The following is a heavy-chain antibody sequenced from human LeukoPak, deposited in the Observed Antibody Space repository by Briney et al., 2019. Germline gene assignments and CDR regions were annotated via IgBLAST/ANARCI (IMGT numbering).Heavy chain of an antibody. CDR3: ARATTASARDH. D-gene: IGHD1-14*01. CDR1: GFNFRAYW. CDR2: LNQDADRE. Sequence: GGSLGLSCAASGFNFRAYWMSWARQAPGKGLEWVASLNQDADREYYVDSVKGRFTISRDNAKNSLYLQMDSLRVEDTAVYYCARATTASARDHWGQGTLVTVSS. V-gene: IGHV3-7*01. J-gene: IGHJ4*02.